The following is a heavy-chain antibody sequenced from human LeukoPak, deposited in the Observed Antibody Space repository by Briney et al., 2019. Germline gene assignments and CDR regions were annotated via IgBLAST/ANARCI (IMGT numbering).Heavy chain of an antibody. Sequence: GESLKISCKGSGYSFTSHWIGWVRQAPGQGLEWMGWISAYNGNTNYAQKLQGRVTMTTDTSTSTAYMELRSLRSDDTAVYYCATGFYGGNSDYWGRGTLVTVSS. CDR1: GYSFTSHW. CDR3: ATGFYGGNSDY. D-gene: IGHD4-23*01. V-gene: IGHV1-18*04. J-gene: IGHJ4*02. CDR2: ISAYNGNT.